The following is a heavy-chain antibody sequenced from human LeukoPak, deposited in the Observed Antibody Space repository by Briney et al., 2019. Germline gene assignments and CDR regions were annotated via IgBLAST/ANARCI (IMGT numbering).Heavy chain of an antibody. D-gene: IGHD3-10*01. CDR2: IYYSGST. CDR3: ARGPRITMVRGVIIDSDPLGCYDY. CDR1: GRSIISYY. Sequence: SQTLSLTRTLSGRSIISYYWSWIRQPPGKGLEWIGYIYYSGSTNNQPFLKSRITISIDTSKKQFSLKLSSVTAADTAVYYCARGPRITMVRGVIIDSDPLGCYDYWGQGTLVTVSS. J-gene: IGHJ4*02. V-gene: IGHV4-59*01.